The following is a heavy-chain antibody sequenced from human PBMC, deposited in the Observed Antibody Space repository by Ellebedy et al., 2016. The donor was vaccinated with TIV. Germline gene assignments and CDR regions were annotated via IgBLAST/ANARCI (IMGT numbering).Heavy chain of an antibody. J-gene: IGHJ6*02. CDR1: GFTFSNYA. Sequence: GGSLRLSCAASGFTFSNYAIHWVRQPPGKGLEWVAVISSDGSNKHYGDSVKGRITISRDNSNNTLYLQMSSLRTDDTAVYYCARDLVVVAATQGSDYYYGMDVWGQGTTDTVSS. D-gene: IGHD2-15*01. V-gene: IGHV3-30-3*01. CDR2: ISSDGSNK. CDR3: ARDLVVVAATQGSDYYYGMDV.